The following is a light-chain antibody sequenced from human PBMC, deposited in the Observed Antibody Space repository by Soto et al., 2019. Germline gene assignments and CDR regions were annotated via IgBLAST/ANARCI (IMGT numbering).Light chain of an antibody. CDR3: MQALQTPST. Sequence: DIVITQSPLSLPVTPGEPASISCRSSQSLLHSNGYNYLHWYLQKPGQSPQLLIYLGSNRASGVPDRFSVSGSGTDFTLKISRVEAEDVGVYYCMQALQTPSTFGQGTKVDIK. V-gene: IGKV2-28*01. CDR2: LGS. J-gene: IGKJ1*01. CDR1: QSLLHSNGYNY.